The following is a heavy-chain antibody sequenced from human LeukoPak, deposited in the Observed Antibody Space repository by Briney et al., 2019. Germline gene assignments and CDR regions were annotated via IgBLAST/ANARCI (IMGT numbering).Heavy chain of an antibody. CDR3: TRVREGYSTSTDDF. V-gene: IGHV3-49*04. D-gene: IGHD5-18*01. CDR1: GFIFGDYT. J-gene: IGHJ4*02. Sequence: PGRSLRLSFSTSGFIFGDYTMTWVRQAPGKGLEWVGFIRSKAYGGTTEHAASVKGRFTISRDDSKGIAYLQMNSLTTEDTAVYYCTRVREGYSTSTDDFWGQGTLVTVSS. CDR2: IRSKAYGGTT.